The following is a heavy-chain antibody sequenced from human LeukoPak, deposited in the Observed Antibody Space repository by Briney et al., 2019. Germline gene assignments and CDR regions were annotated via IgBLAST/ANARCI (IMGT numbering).Heavy chain of an antibody. CDR1: GFTFSSYS. Sequence: GGSLRLSCTASGFTFSSYSMNWVRQAPGKGLEWVSSISTSSSYIYYADSVKGRFTISRDNARNSLYLQMNTLRAEDTAVYYCAKVAKYYYGSETYYFFEHWGQGTPVTASS. J-gene: IGHJ4*02. V-gene: IGHV3-21*01. CDR3: AKVAKYYYGSETYYFFEH. D-gene: IGHD3-10*01. CDR2: ISTSSSYI.